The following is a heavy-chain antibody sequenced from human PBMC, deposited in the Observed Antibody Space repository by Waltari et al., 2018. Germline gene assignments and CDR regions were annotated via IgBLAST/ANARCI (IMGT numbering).Heavy chain of an antibody. CDR2: INRDGSST. CDR1: GFTFSSYW. V-gene: IGHV3-74*01. CDR3: AIAGQYSSGYYYGFDY. J-gene: IGHJ4*02. D-gene: IGHD3-22*01. Sequence: EVQLVESGGGLVQPGGSLRLSCAASGFTFSSYWMHWVRQAPGKGLVGGSRINRDGSSTSYADSVKGRFTISRDNAKNTLYLQMNSLRAEDTAVYYCAIAGQYSSGYYYGFDYWGQGTLVTVSS.